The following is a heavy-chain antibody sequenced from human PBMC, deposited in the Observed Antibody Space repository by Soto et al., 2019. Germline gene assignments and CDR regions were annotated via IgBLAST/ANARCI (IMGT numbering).Heavy chain of an antibody. D-gene: IGHD2-21*02. CDR1: GFTFSDHF. CDR2: IRSKANNYIT. V-gene: IGHV3-72*01. J-gene: IGHJ4*02. Sequence: GGSLRLSCAVSGFTFSDHFMDWVRQTPGKGLEWVGRIRSKANNYITEYAASVKGRFTISRDDSKNSLYLQMNSLRIEDTAIYFCARDSYYCRGGHCYFDNWGQGTLVTVSS. CDR3: ARDSYYCRGGHCYFDN.